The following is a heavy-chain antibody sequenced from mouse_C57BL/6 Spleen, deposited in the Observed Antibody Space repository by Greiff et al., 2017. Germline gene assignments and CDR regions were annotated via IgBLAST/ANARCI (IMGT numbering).Heavy chain of an antibody. J-gene: IGHJ4*01. D-gene: IGHD2-4*01. CDR2: IDPNSGGT. CDR3: AKPFYYDYDGDYYAMDY. Sequence: VQLQQPGAELVKPGASVKLSCKASGYTFTSYWMHWVKQRPGRGLEWIGRIDPNSGGTKYNEKFKSKATLTVDKPSSTAYMQLSSLTSEDSAVYYCAKPFYYDYDGDYYAMDYWGQGTSVTVSS. CDR1: GYTFTSYW. V-gene: IGHV1-72*01.